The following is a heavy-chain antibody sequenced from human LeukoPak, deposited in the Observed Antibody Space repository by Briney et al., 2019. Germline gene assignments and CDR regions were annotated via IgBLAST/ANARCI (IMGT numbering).Heavy chain of an antibody. J-gene: IGHJ6*02. V-gene: IGHV4-59*08. CDR2: IYYSGST. Sequence: SETLSLTCTASGGSISSYYWSWIRQPPGKGLEWIGYIYYSGSTNYNPSLKSRVTISVDTSKNQFSLKLSSVTAADTAVYYCARQGYCSGGSCRAYYYYYGMDVWGQGTTVTVSS. CDR3: ARQGYCSGGSCRAYYYYYGMDV. CDR1: GGSISSYY. D-gene: IGHD2-15*01.